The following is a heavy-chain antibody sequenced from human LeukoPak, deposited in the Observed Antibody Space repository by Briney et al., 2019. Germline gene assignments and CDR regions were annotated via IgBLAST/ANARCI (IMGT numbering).Heavy chain of an antibody. Sequence: SETLSLTCTVSGDPTSSNIYYWGWIRQPPGKGLEWIGTIHYSGIIDYNPSLKSRVTISVDTSKKQFSLNLSSVTAADTAVYYCASKTRGPNWFDPWGQGTLVTVSS. J-gene: IGHJ5*02. CDR1: GDPTSSNIYY. D-gene: IGHD3-10*01. CDR3: ASKTRGPNWFDP. V-gene: IGHV4-39*07. CDR2: IHYSGII.